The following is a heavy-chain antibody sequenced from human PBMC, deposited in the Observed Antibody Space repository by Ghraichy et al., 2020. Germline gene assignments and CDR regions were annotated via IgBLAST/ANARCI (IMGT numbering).Heavy chain of an antibody. CDR3: AKSDNWAWGLYYYYYMDV. Sequence: GSLRLSCAASGFTFSSYAMSWVRQAPGKGLEWVSAISGSGGSTYYADSVKGRFTISSDNSKNTLYLQMNSLRAEDTAVYYCAKSDNWAWGLYYYYYMDVWGKGTTVTVSS. CDR2: ISGSGGST. J-gene: IGHJ6*03. V-gene: IGHV3-23*01. CDR1: GFTFSSYA. D-gene: IGHD1-20*01.